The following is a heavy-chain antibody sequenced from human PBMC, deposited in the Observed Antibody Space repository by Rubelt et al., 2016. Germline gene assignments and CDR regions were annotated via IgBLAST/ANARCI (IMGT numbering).Heavy chain of an antibody. CDR2: IWYDGSNK. V-gene: IGHV3-33*08. CDR1: GFTVSSNY. Sequence: QLVESGGGLVKPGGSLRLSCAASGFTVSSNYMSWVRQAPGKGLEWVAVIWYDGSNKYYADSVKGRFTISRDNSKNTLYLQMNSLRAEDTAVYYCARARSGNCSSTSCYVLYYGMDVWGQGTTVTVSS. J-gene: IGHJ6*02. D-gene: IGHD2-2*01. CDR3: ARARSGNCSSTSCYVLYYGMDV.